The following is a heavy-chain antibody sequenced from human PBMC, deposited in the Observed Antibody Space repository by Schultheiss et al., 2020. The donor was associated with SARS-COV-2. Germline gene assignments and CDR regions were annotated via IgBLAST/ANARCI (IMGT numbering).Heavy chain of an antibody. Sequence: GGSLRLSCAVSGFIFSNYVINWVRQAPGKGLEWVGFIRSKAYGGTTEYAASVKGRFTISRDDSKSIAYLQMNSLKAEDTAVFYCTVLDSGVMISWGQGTLDTVSS. CDR2: IRSKAYGGTT. D-gene: IGHD3-16*01. J-gene: IGHJ5*02. V-gene: IGHV3-49*04. CDR3: TVLDSGVMIS. CDR1: GFIFSNYV.